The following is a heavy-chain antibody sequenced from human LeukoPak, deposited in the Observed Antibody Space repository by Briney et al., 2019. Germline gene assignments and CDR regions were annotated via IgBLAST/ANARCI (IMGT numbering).Heavy chain of an antibody. CDR1: GYTFTGYY. V-gene: IGHV1-2*02. D-gene: IGHD4-17*01. CDR3: ARGPTYGDYVYYYYYYMDV. J-gene: IGHJ6*03. Sequence: ASVKVSCKASGYTFTGYYMHWVRQAPGQGLEWMGWINPNSGGTNYAQKFQGRVTMTRGTSISTAYMELSRLRSDDTAVYYCARGPTYGDYVYYYYYYMDVWGKGTTVTVSS. CDR2: INPNSGGT.